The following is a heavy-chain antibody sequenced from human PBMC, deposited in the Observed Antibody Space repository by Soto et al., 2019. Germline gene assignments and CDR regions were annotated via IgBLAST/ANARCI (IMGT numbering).Heavy chain of an antibody. V-gene: IGHV4-31*03. Sequence: SETLSLTCNVSGGSINSGGYYWGWIRQHPGKGLEWIGYIHYRGRTSYNPSLQSRVPISLDTSGHHFSMQLTSVTAADTAVYYCARCRDAFGFDSWGQGTLVTVSS. CDR2: IHYRGRT. J-gene: IGHJ4*02. CDR1: GGSINSGGYY. CDR3: ARCRDAFGFDS. D-gene: IGHD2-15*01.